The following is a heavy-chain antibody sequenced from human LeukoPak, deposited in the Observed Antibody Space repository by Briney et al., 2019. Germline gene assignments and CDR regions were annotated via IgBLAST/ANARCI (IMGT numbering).Heavy chain of an antibody. CDR1: GYTLTELS. D-gene: IGHD4-17*01. CDR2: FDPEDGET. CDR3: ATAAYGFAFDI. J-gene: IGHJ3*02. V-gene: IGHV1-24*01. Sequence: ASVKVSCKVSGYTLTELSMHWVRQAPGKGLEWVGGFDPEDGETIYAQKFQGRVTMTEDTSTDTAYMELSSLRSDDTAVYYCATAAYGFAFDIWGQGTMVTVSS.